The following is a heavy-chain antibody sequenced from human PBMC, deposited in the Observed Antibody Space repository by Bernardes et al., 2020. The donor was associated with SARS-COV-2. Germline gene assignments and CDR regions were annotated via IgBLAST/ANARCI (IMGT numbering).Heavy chain of an antibody. CDR1: GFIFTKHW. V-gene: IGHV3-7*01. CDR2: IEKDGRVS. J-gene: IGHJ4*02. Sequence: GGFLSLTCTASGFIFTKHWMNWVRQAPGKGLEWVDIIEKDGRVSHYVDSVKGRFTISRDNAKNSLLLQMNSLRAEDTAVYYCARHPLNNEAYFDLWGQGTPVTVSS. D-gene: IGHD2-8*01. CDR3: ARHPLNNEAYFDL.